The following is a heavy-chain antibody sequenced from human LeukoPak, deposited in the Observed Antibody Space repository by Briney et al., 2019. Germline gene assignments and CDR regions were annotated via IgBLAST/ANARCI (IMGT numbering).Heavy chain of an antibody. Sequence: PSETLSLTCTVSGVSVSSSDYYWGWIRQPPGKGLEWIGSIYCSGNTYYNPSLKSRITISVDTSKNQFSLKLSSVTAADTAVYYCARLVYYDSSGYILDWGQGTLVTVSS. J-gene: IGHJ4*02. V-gene: IGHV4-39*01. CDR1: GVSVSSSDYY. D-gene: IGHD3-22*01. CDR3: ARLVYYDSSGYILD. CDR2: IYCSGNT.